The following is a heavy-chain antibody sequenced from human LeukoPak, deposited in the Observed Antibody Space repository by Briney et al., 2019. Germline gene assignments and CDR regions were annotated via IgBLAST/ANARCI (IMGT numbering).Heavy chain of an antibody. CDR2: ISYDGSNK. J-gene: IGHJ4*02. V-gene: IGHV3-30*04. Sequence: GGSLRLSCAASGFTFSSYAMHWVRQAPGKGLEWVAVISYDGSNKYYADSVRGRFTISRDNSKNTLYLQMNSLRAEDTAVYYCARDLLPMTTVTPYWGYWGQGTLVTVSS. CDR3: ARDLLPMTTVTPYWGY. D-gene: IGHD4-17*01. CDR1: GFTFSSYA.